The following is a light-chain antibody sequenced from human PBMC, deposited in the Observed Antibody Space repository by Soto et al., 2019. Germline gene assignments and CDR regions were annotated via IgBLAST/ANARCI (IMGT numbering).Light chain of an antibody. CDR3: QSYDDSNVV. Sequence: NFMLTQPHSVSGSPGKTATISCTRSSGSIADNYVQWYQQRPGSAPTIVIFEDNRRPSGVPDRFSGSIDRSSNSASLTISGLKTEDEADYYCQSYDDSNVVFGGGTKVTVL. CDR1: SGSIADNY. J-gene: IGLJ3*02. V-gene: IGLV6-57*04. CDR2: EDN.